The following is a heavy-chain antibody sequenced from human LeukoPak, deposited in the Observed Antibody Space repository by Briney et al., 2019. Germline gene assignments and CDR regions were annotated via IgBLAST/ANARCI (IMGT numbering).Heavy chain of an antibody. J-gene: IGHJ5*02. CDR1: GYSFTSYW. Sequence: GESLKISCKGSGYSFTSYWIGWVRQMPGKGLEWMGIIYPGDSDTRYSPSFQGQGTISADKSISTAYLQWSSLKASDTAMYYCARVAPQYQLLLDWFDPWGQGTLVTVSS. V-gene: IGHV5-51*01. CDR2: IYPGDSDT. D-gene: IGHD2-2*01. CDR3: ARVAPQYQLLLDWFDP.